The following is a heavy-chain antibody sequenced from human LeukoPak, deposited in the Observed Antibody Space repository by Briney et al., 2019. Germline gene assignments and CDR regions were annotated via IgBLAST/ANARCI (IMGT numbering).Heavy chain of an antibody. V-gene: IGHV1-18*01. CDR1: GYTFTSYG. J-gene: IGHJ4*02. Sequence: ASVKVSCKASGYTFTSYGISWVRQAPGQGLEWMGWISAYNGNTNYAQKLQGRATMTTDTSTSTAYMELRSLRSDDTAVYYCARDGADYGDYPIDYWGQGTLVTVSS. CDR2: ISAYNGNT. CDR3: ARDGADYGDYPIDY. D-gene: IGHD4-17*01.